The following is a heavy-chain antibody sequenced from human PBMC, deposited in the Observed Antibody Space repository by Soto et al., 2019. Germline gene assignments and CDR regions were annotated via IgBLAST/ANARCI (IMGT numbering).Heavy chain of an antibody. CDR1: GFTISSYG. V-gene: IGHV3-23*01. D-gene: IGHD2-2*02. J-gene: IGHJ6*02. CDR3: AKDGTTAGIHYYRMDV. Sequence: GGPLRVSCAASGFTISSYGMNWVPHALDQGLEWVSTIGIGGDTHYADSVKGRFTISRDNSKNTLFLQMNSLRAEDTALYFCAKDGTTAGIHYYRMDVWGQGITVTVSS. CDR2: IGIGGDT.